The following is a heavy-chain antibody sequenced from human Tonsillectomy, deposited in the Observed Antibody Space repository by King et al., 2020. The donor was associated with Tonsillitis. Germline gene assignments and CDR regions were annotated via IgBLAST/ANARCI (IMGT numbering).Heavy chain of an antibody. D-gene: IGHD3-3*01. V-gene: IGHV4-4*07. Sequence: VQLQESGPGLVKPSETLSLTCTVSGGSISSYYWSWIRQPAGKGLEWIGRIYTSGSTNYNPSLKSRVTMSVDTSKNQFSLKLSPVTAADPAVYYCARDREWRGGDWFDPWGQGTLVTVSS. J-gene: IGHJ5*02. CDR1: GGSISSYY. CDR2: IYTSGST. CDR3: ARDREWRGGDWFDP.